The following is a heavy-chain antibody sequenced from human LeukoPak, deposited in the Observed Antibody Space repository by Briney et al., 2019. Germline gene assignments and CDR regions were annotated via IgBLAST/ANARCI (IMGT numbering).Heavy chain of an antibody. CDR1: GYIFTNYG. J-gene: IGHJ4*02. Sequence: GASVKVSCKASGYIFTNYGISWVRQAPGQGLEWMGWINPNSGGTNYAQKFQGRVTMTRDTSISTAYMELSRLRSDDTAVYYCATPRKGDSSGDYWGQGTLVTVSS. V-gene: IGHV1-2*02. CDR2: INPNSGGT. CDR3: ATPRKGDSSGDY. D-gene: IGHD6-19*01.